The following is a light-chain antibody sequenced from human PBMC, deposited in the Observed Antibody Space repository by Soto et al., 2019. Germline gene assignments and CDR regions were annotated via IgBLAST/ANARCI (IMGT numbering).Light chain of an antibody. CDR1: QDVGSF. J-gene: IGKJ2*01. CDR2: LES. V-gene: IGKV1-5*03. Sequence: DIQMTQSPSTLSASVGDRVTVTCRASQDVGSFLAWYQQNPGKAPKLLIYLESPLESGVPSRFSGSGSGTEFTLTISGLQPDDFATYFFQQYNSHSFYTFGQGTKLEI. CDR3: QQYNSHSFYT.